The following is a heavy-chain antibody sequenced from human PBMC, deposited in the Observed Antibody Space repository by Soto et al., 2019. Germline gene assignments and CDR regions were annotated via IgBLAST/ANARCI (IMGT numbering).Heavy chain of an antibody. CDR2: IYYSGST. CDR1: GGSISSSSYY. D-gene: IGHD3-22*01. CDR3: ARHEAIVRSEAFDI. Sequence: QLQLQESGPGLVKPSETLSLTCTVSGGSISSSSYYWGWIRQPPGKGLEWIGSIYYSGSTYYNPSLKSRVTISVDTSKNQFSLKLSSVTAADTAVYYCARHEAIVRSEAFDIWGQGTMVTVSS. J-gene: IGHJ3*02. V-gene: IGHV4-39*01.